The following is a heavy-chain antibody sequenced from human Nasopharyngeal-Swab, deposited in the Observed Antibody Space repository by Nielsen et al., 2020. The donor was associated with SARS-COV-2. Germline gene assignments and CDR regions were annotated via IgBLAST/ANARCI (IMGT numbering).Heavy chain of an antibody. CDR3: ADLSGYFATDAFDI. V-gene: IGHV4-39*01. Sequence: SETLSLTCTVSGGSISSSSYYWGWIGQPPGKGLEWIGSIYYSGSTYYNPSLKSRVTISVDTSKNQFSLKLSSVTAADTAVYYCADLSGYFATDAFDIWGQGTMVTVSS. CDR2: IYYSGST. CDR1: GGSISSSSYY. D-gene: IGHD3-22*01. J-gene: IGHJ3*02.